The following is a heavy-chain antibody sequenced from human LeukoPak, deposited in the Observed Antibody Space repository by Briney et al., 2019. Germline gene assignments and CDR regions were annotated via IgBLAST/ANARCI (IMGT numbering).Heavy chain of an antibody. J-gene: IGHJ6*02. CDR3: ARGNKVERPGYYYGMDV. CDR2: IYYSGST. Sequence: PSQTLSLTCTVSGGSISSGDYYWSWIRQPPGKGLEWIGYIYYSGSTYYNPSLKSRVTISVDTSKNQFSLKLSSVTAADTAVYYCARGNKVERPGYYYGMDVWGQGTTVTVSS. V-gene: IGHV4-30-4*01. D-gene: IGHD1-1*01. CDR1: GGSISSGDYY.